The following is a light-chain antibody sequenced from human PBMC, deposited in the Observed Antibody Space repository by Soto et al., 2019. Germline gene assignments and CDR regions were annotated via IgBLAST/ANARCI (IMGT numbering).Light chain of an antibody. V-gene: IGLV1-40*01. J-gene: IGLJ2*01. CDR2: DNS. CDR3: QSYDSSLSGVA. CDR1: SSNIGAGYD. Sequence: QSVLTQPPSVSGAPGQRVTISCTGSSSNIGAGYDVHWYQQLPGTAPNVLIYDNSNRPSGVPDRFSGSKSGTSASLAITGLQAEDEADYYCQSYDSSLSGVAFGGGTKLTVL.